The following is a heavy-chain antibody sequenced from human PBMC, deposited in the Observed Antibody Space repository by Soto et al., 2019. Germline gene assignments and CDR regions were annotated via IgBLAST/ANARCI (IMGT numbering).Heavy chain of an antibody. Sequence: PGESLNISCTGSGYRFTSYWVTWVRQMPGKGLEWMGRIDPSDSYTNYNPPFQGHVTISVDKSISTAYLQWSSLKASDTAMYYCARLYGGNSGMDVWGQGTTVTVSS. D-gene: IGHD4-17*01. CDR3: ARLYGGNSGMDV. CDR1: GYRFTSYW. J-gene: IGHJ6*02. V-gene: IGHV5-10-1*01. CDR2: IDPSDSYT.